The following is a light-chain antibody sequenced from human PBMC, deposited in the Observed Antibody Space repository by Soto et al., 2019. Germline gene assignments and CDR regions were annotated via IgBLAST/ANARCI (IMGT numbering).Light chain of an antibody. Sequence: SWAQSALGSSVKRTCTLSSGHSSYIIAWHQQQPGKAPRYLMKLEDTGIYNKGSGVPDRFSGSSSGADRYLTISNLQFEDEADYYCETWDRNTVVFGGGTKLTVL. CDR2: LEDTGIY. V-gene: IGLV4-60*02. J-gene: IGLJ2*01. CDR1: SGHSSYI. CDR3: ETWDRNTVV.